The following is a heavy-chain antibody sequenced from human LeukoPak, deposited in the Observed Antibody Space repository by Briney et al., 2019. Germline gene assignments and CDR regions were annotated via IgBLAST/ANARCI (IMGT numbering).Heavy chain of an antibody. V-gene: IGHV4-39*01. CDR1: GGSISSSSYY. D-gene: IGHD2-15*01. CDR3: ARLPVVVVAAYFDY. J-gene: IGHJ4*02. CDR2: IYYSGST. Sequence: PSETLSLTCTVSGGSISSSSYYWGWIRQPPGKGLEWIGSIYYSGSTYYNPSLKSRVTISVDTSKNQFSLKLSSVTAADTAVYYCARLPVVVVAAYFDYWGQGTLVTVSS.